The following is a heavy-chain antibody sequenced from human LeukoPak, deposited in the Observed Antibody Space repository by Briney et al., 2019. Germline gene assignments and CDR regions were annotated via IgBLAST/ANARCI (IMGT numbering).Heavy chain of an antibody. CDR3: ATSYSSGWYYFDY. V-gene: IGHV3-48*03. CDR2: ISSSGSTI. Sequence: GGSLRLSCAASGFTCSSYEMNWVRQAPGKGLEWVSYISSSGSTIYYADSVKGRFTISRDNAKNSLYLQMNSLRAEDTAVYYCATSYSSGWYYFDYWGQGTLVTVSS. CDR1: GFTCSSYE. J-gene: IGHJ4*02. D-gene: IGHD6-19*01.